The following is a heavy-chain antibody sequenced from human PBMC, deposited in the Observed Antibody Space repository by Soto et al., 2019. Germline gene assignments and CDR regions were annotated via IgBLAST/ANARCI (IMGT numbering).Heavy chain of an antibody. CDR1: GFTFSSYG. D-gene: IGHD3-3*01. V-gene: IGHV3-30*03. Sequence: GGSLRLSCAASGFTFSSYGMHWVRQAPGKGLEWVAVISYDGSNKYYADSVKGRFTISRDNSKNTLYLQMNSLRAEDTAVYYCASTVEYYDFWSGAGYGMDVWGQGTTVTVSS. J-gene: IGHJ6*02. CDR2: ISYDGSNK. CDR3: ASTVEYYDFWSGAGYGMDV.